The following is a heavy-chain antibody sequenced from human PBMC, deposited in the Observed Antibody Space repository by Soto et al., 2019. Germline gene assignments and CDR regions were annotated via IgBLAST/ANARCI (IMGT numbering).Heavy chain of an antibody. J-gene: IGHJ4*02. CDR3: ARGPPPTGGYFDY. Sequence: QVQLVQSGAEVKKPGSSVKVSCKASGGTFSSYAISWVRQAPGQGLEWMGGIIPIFGTANYAQKFQGRVTITPDESRSTASMELSSLRSEETDVYDFARGPPPTGGYFDYWGQGTLVTV. CDR2: IIPIFGTA. V-gene: IGHV1-69*01. CDR1: GGTFSSYA. D-gene: IGHD2-15*01.